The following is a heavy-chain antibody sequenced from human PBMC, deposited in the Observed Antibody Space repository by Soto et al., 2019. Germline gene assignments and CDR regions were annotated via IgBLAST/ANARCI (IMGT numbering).Heavy chain of an antibody. CDR3: ARDFAKHDAFDI. D-gene: IGHD3-3*01. CDR2: INPSGGST. V-gene: IGHV1-46*01. CDR1: GYTFTSYY. J-gene: IGHJ3*02. Sequence: ASVKVSCKASGYTFTSYYMHWVRQAPGQGLEWMGIINPSGGSTSYAQKFQGGVTMTRDASTSTVYMELSSLRSEDTAVYYCARDFAKHDAFDIWGQGTMVTVSS.